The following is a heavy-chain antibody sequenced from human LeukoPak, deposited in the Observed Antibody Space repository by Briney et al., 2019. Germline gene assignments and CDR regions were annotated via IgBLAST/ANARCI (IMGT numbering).Heavy chain of an antibody. J-gene: IGHJ5*02. Sequence: PGGSLRLSCAASGFTSSSYGMHWVRQAPGKGLEWVAFIRYDGSNKYYADSVKGRFTISRDNSKNTLYLQMNSLRAEDTAVYYCAKDGYGSGSYRGYLDPWGQGTLVTVSS. CDR1: GFTSSSYG. V-gene: IGHV3-30*02. D-gene: IGHD3-10*01. CDR2: IRYDGSNK. CDR3: AKDGYGSGSYRGYLDP.